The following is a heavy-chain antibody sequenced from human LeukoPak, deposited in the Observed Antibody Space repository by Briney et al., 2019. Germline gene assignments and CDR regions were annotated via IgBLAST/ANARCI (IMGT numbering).Heavy chain of an antibody. D-gene: IGHD5-18*01. CDR2: IYSGGST. V-gene: IGHV3-66*01. J-gene: IGHJ4*02. CDR1: GFTVSSNY. CDR3: ARGTRYSYGLNY. Sequence: GGSLRLSCAASGFTVSSNYMSWVRQAPGKGLEWVSAIYSGGSTYYADSVKGRFTISRDNSKNTLYLQMNSLRAEDTAVYYCARGTRYSYGLNYWGQGTLVTVSS.